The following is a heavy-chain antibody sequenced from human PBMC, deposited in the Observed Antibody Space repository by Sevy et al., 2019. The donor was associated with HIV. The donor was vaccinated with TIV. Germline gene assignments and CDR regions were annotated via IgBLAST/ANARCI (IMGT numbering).Heavy chain of an antibody. J-gene: IGHJ4*02. D-gene: IGHD5-12*01. V-gene: IGHV3-49*03. CDR3: TRGLATADTPEYYFDY. CDR2: ITRNSYEAYGGTT. CDR1: GFTFEDYA. Sequence: GGSLRLSCTTSGFTFEDYALSWFRQAPGKGLEWVAFITRNSYEAYGGTTGYAASVKGRFIISRDDSKSIAYLQMNSLKTEDTAVYYCTRGLATADTPEYYFDYWGQGTLVTVSS.